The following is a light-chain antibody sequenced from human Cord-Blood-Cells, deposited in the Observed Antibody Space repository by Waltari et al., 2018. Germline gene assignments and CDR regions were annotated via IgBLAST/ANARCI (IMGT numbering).Light chain of an antibody. Sequence: DIVMTQSPDSLAVSLGERATINCKPSQSVLYSSNNKNYLAWYQQKPGQPPKLLIYWAYTRESVVPDRFSGSGSGTDFTLTISSLQAEDVAVYYCQQYYSTPLTFGGGTKVEIK. CDR1: QSVLYSSNNKNY. CDR2: WAY. V-gene: IGKV4-1*01. CDR3: QQYYSTPLT. J-gene: IGKJ4*01.